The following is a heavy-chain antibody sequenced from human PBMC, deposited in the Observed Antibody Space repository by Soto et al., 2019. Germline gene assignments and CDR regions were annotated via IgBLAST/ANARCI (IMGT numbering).Heavy chain of an antibody. CDR2: IIPIFGTA. CDR1: GGTFSSYA. CDR3: ARGVVVPAAMHTLGYYYYGMDV. D-gene: IGHD2-2*01. J-gene: IGHJ6*02. Sequence: ASVKVSCKASGGTFSSYAISWVRQSPGQGLEWMGGIIPIFGTANYAQKFQGRVTITADKSTSTAYMELSSLRSEDTAVYYCARGVVVPAAMHTLGYYYYGMDVWGQGTTVTVSS. V-gene: IGHV1-69*06.